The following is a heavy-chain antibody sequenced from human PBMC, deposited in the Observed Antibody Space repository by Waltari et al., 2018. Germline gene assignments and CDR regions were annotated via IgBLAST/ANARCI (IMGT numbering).Heavy chain of an antibody. CDR1: GYTFTSYD. J-gene: IGHJ4*02. CDR3: ARRRTLYDFWSGYWNY. Sequence: QVQLVQSGAEVKKPGASVKVSCKASGYTFTSYDINWVRQAHGQGLEWMGWINPNSGNTGYAQKFQGRVTMTRNTSISTAYMELSSLRSEDTAVYYCARRRTLYDFWSGYWNYWGQGTLVTVSS. V-gene: IGHV1-8*01. D-gene: IGHD3-3*01. CDR2: INPNSGNT.